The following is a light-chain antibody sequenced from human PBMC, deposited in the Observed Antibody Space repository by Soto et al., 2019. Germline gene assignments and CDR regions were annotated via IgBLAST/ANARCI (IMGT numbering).Light chain of an antibody. J-gene: IGKJ1*01. CDR2: AAS. Sequence: DIQMTQSPSSLSASVGDRVTITCRASQSISTYLNWYQQKPGKAPKLLLYAASGLQSGVPSRFSGSGSVTDFTLTISSLQPEDFATYYCQQSYTAPLWTFGQGTKVEI. CDR3: QQSYTAPLWT. CDR1: QSISTY. V-gene: IGKV1-39*01.